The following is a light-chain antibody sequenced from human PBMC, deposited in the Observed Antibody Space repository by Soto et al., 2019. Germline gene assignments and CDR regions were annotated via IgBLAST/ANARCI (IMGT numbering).Light chain of an antibody. J-gene: IGKJ5*01. Sequence: DIQMTQSPSSLSASVGDRVXXXXXASQSISSYLNWYQQKPGKAPKLLIYAASSLQSGVPSRFSGSGSGTDFTLTISSLQPEDFATYYCQQSYSTPWTFGQGTRLEIK. CDR2: AAS. CDR1: QSISSY. CDR3: QQSYSTPWT. V-gene: IGKV1-39*01.